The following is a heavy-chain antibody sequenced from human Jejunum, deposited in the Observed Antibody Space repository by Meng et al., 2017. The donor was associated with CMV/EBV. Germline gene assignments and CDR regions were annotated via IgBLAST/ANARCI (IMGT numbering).Heavy chain of an antibody. J-gene: IGHJ5*02. CDR1: DFIVSRNY. V-gene: IGHV3-53*01. CDR2: VDSGGNT. Sequence: SLRLTWASSDFIVSRNYMHWLRQVPGKGLEWASNVDSGGNTHYADSVKGRFTISRDNSKNTVYLQMNSLRAEDTAVYYCARGWLAVPWGQGTLVTSPQ. D-gene: IGHD3-10*01. CDR3: ARGWLAVP.